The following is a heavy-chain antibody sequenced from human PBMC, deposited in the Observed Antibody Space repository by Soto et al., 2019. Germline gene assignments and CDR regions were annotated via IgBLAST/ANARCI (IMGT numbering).Heavy chain of an antibody. CDR3: ARDLYGEGYYYYYGMDV. D-gene: IGHD4-17*01. J-gene: IGHJ6*02. V-gene: IGHV1-69*13. CDR2: IIPIFGTA. Sequence: ASVKVSCKASGGTFSSYAISWVRQAPGQGLEWMGGIIPIFGTANYAQKFQGRVTITADESTSTAYMELSSLRSEDTAVYYCARDLYGEGYYYYYGMDVWGQGTTVTASS. CDR1: GGTFSSYA.